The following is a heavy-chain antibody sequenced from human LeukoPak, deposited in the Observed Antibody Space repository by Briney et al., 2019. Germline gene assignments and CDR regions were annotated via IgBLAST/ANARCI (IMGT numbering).Heavy chain of an antibody. CDR1: GFTVSSNY. CDR3: ARVSGYSYDQAFDY. CDR2: IYSGGST. V-gene: IGHV3-53*01. D-gene: IGHD5-18*01. J-gene: IGHJ4*02. Sequence: GGSLRLSCAASGFTVSSNYMSWVRQAPGKGLEWVSVIYSGGSTYHADSVKGRFTISRDNSKNTLYLQMNSLRAEDTAVYYCARVSGYSYDQAFDYWGQGTLVTVSS.